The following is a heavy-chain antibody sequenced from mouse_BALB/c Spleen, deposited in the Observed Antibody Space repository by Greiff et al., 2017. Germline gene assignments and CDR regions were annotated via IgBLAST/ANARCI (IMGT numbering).Heavy chain of an antibody. CDR2: INPSNGGT. D-gene: IGHD1-1*01. V-gene: IGHV1S81*02. CDR1: GYTFTCYY. CDR3: TRIYYGSSFFDY. Sequence: VQLQQSGAELVKPGASVKLSCKASGYTFTCYYMYWVKQRPGQGLEWIGEINPSNGGTNFNEKFKSKATLTVDKSSSTAYMQLSSLTSEDSAVYYCTRIYYGSSFFDYWGQGTTLTVSS. J-gene: IGHJ2*01.